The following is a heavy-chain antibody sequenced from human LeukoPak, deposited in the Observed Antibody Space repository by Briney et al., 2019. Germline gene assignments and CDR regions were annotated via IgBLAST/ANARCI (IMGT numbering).Heavy chain of an antibody. D-gene: IGHD3-22*01. CDR1: GGSISSSSYY. CDR2: IHHSGST. J-gene: IGHJ4*02. CDR3: ARRSYYDSTRYFPY. V-gene: IGHV4-39*07. Sequence: SETLSLTCTVSGGSISSSSYYWGWIRQPPGKGLEWIGEIHHSGSTNYDPSLRGRVTISIDKSKKQFSLNLKSVTAADTAIYYCARRSYYDSTRYFPYWGQGTLVTVSS.